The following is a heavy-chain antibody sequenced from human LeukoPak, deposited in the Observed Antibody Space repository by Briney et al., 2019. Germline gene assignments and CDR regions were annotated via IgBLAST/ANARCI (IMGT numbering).Heavy chain of an antibody. V-gene: IGHV1-2*02. D-gene: IGHD2-8*02. J-gene: IGHJ4*02. CDR3: ARLNTRGYPSGTACFDY. Sequence: GASVKVSCKASGYTFTCYYMHWVRQAPGQGLEWMGWINPNSGGTNYAQKFQGRVTMTRDTSISTAYMELSRLRSDDTAVYYCARLNTRGYPSGTACFDYWGQGTLVTVSS. CDR1: GYTFTCYY. CDR2: INPNSGGT.